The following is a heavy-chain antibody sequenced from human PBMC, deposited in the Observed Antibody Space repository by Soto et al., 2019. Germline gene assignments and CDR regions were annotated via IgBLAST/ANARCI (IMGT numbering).Heavy chain of an antibody. V-gene: IGHV3-30-3*01. Sequence: PGGSLRLSCAASGFTFSSYAMHWVRQAPGKGLEWVAVISYDGSNKYYADSVKGRFTISRDNSKNTLYLKMNSLRAEDTAVYYCARAWDSSSWEEPFDYWGQGTLVTVSS. J-gene: IGHJ4*02. CDR2: ISYDGSNK. D-gene: IGHD6-13*01. CDR1: GFTFSSYA. CDR3: ARAWDSSSWEEPFDY.